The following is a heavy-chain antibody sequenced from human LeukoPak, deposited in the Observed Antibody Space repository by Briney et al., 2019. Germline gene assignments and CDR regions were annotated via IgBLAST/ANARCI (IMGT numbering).Heavy chain of an antibody. Sequence: PGGSLRLSCSASGFTFSRREMAWVRQAPGKGLERVSYLSYNAKTVLHADSVKGRFNISRDNAKNSLFLQMDSLRVEDTAFYFCARASYTGFDLHFDQWGQGTLVTVSS. V-gene: IGHV3-48*03. CDR2: LSYNAKTV. J-gene: IGHJ4*02. D-gene: IGHD5-12*01. CDR3: ARASYTGFDLHFDQ. CDR1: GFTFSRRE.